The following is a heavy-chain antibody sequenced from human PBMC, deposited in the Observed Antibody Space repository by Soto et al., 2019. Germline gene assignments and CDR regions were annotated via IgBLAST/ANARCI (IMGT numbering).Heavy chain of an antibody. J-gene: IGHJ2*01. D-gene: IGHD3-10*01. V-gene: IGHV3-23*01. Sequence: HPGGSLRLSCAASVFTFSSYAMSWVRQAPGKGLEWVSAISGSGGSTYYADSVKGRFTISRDNSKNTLYLQMNSLRAEDTAVYYCAKEAPEVLWFGELRPHGYFDLWGRGTLVTVSS. CDR2: ISGSGGST. CDR1: VFTFSSYA. CDR3: AKEAPEVLWFGELRPHGYFDL.